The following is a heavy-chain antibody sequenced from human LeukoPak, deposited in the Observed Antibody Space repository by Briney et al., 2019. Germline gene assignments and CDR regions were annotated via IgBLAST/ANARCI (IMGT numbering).Heavy chain of an antibody. Sequence: GGSLRLSCAASGFTFSSYWMSWVRQAPGKGLEWVANIKQDGSKKSYVDSVKGRFTISRDNAKNSLYLQMSSLRAEDTAIYYCTRVGYIDEGIDYWGQGTLVTVSS. CDR3: TRVGYIDEGIDY. J-gene: IGHJ4*02. CDR1: GFTFSSYW. D-gene: IGHD5-24*01. V-gene: IGHV3-7*04. CDR2: IKQDGSKK.